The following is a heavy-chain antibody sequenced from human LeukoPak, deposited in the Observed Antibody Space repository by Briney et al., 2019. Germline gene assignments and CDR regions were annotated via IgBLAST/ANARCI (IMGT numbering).Heavy chain of an antibody. J-gene: IGHJ5*02. CDR1: GGSISSDGSY. Sequence: SETLSLTCTVSGGSISSDGSYWSWIRHHPVKGLEWIGFIYYSGSTYYNPSLESRLTISVDTSKNQFSLKLSSVTAADTVVYYCARALLGYSYAEFDPWGQGTLVTVSS. CDR2: IYYSGST. V-gene: IGHV4-31*03. CDR3: ARALLGYSYAEFDP. D-gene: IGHD5-18*01.